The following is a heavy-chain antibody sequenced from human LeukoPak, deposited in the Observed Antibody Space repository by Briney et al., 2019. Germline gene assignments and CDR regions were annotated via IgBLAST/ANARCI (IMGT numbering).Heavy chain of an antibody. CDR3: ARAHYSSYEGYYYYYYMDV. J-gene: IGHJ6*03. CDR2: ISAYNGNT. D-gene: IGHD4-11*01. Sequence: ASVKVSCKASGYTFTSYGISWVRQAPGQGLEWMGWISAYNGNTNYAQKLQGRVTMTTDTSTSTAYMELRSLRSDDTAVYYCARAHYSSYEGYYYYYYMDVWGKGTTVTVSS. CDR1: GYTFTSYG. V-gene: IGHV1-18*01.